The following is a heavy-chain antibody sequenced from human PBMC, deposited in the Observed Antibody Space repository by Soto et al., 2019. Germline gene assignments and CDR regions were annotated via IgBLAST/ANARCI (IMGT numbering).Heavy chain of an antibody. CDR3: VRQGIGNLHGLVDV. D-gene: IGHD3-10*01. CDR2: VYYSGGS. Sequence: QVQLQESGPGLVKPSETLSLTCTVSGGSIDGYNCAWIRQPPGKSLAWVGYVYYSGGSRYNPSLERRVTLSMDTSKSQLSLQLRAVTAADTAVYYCVRQGIGNLHGLVDVWGRGTTVTVSS. V-gene: IGHV4-59*08. J-gene: IGHJ6*02. CDR1: GGSIDGYN.